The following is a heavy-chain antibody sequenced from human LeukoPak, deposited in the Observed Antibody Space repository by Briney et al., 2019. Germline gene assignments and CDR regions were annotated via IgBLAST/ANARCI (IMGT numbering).Heavy chain of an antibody. CDR1: GFSFSSSW. J-gene: IGHJ5*02. Sequence: GGSLRLSCAASGFSFSSSWMTWVRQAPGKGLEWVANIKEDGTTKNYVDSLKGRFTISRDNAKNSLYLQMNSLRAEDTAVYYCARDKAYNRFDLWGQGTLVTVSS. CDR2: IKEDGTTK. CDR3: ARDKAYNRFDL. V-gene: IGHV3-7*04.